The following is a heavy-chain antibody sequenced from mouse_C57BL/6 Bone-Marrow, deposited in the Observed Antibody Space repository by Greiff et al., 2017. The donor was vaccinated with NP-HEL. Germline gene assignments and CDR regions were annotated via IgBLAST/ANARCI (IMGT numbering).Heavy chain of an antibody. V-gene: IGHV8-8*01. CDR2: IWWDDDK. J-gene: IGHJ2*01. D-gene: IGHD1-1*01. Sequence: QVTLKVSGPGILQPSQSLSLTCSFSGFSLSTFGMGVGWIRQPSGQGLEWLAHIWWDDDKYYNPALKSRLTISKDTSKNQVFLKIANVDTADTATYYCARISIYYYGSSYPPFDYWGQGTTLTVSS. CDR3: ARISIYYYGSSYPPFDY. CDR1: GFSLSTFGMG.